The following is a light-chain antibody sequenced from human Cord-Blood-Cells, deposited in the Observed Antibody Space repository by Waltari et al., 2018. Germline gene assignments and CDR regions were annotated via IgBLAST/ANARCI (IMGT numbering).Light chain of an antibody. CDR1: QSVSSN. CDR3: QQYNNWPLT. V-gene: IGKV3-15*01. J-gene: IGKJ4*01. Sequence: EIVMTQSPATLSVSPGERATSSCRASQSVSSNLAWYQQKPGQAPRLLIYGASSRATGIPARFSGSGSGTEFTLNISSLQSEDFAVYYCQQYNNWPLTFGGGTKVEIK. CDR2: GAS.